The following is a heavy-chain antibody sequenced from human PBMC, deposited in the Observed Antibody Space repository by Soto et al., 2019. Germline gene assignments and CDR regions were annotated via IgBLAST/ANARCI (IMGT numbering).Heavy chain of an antibody. D-gene: IGHD2-21*02. CDR2: IYQSGST. V-gene: IGHV4-30-2*01. J-gene: IGHJ5*02. CDR3: ARGSLPPYCGGDCYSGWLDA. Sequence: SDTLCLTCAVSGGSISSVCYSWSWIRQPPEKGLEGIGYIYQSGSTYYTASLKSRVTISVDRSNNQFSLKLNSVTAADTAVYHCARGSLPPYCGGDCYSGWLDAWGQGTLVTVSS. CDR1: GGSISSVCYS.